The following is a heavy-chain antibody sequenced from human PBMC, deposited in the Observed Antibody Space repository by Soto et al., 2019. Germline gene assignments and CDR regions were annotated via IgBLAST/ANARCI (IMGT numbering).Heavy chain of an antibody. J-gene: IGHJ6*02. CDR1: SNYG. V-gene: IGHV3-33*01. Sequence: QVQLVESGGGVVQPGRSLRLSCAASNYGMHWVRQAPGKGLEWVAVIWYDGSNKYYADSVKGRFTISRDNSKNPLYLQMNNPRAEDTGVYYCGGERGGYGMDVWGQGTTVIVSS. CDR2: IWYDGSNK. CDR3: GGERGGYGMDV. D-gene: IGHD3-16*01.